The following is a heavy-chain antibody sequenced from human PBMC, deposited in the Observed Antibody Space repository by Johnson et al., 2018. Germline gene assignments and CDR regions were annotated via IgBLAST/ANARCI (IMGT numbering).Heavy chain of an antibody. CDR1: GFTFDDYA. V-gene: IGHV3-9*01. CDR2: ISWNSGSI. Sequence: EVQLVETVGGLVQPGRSLRLSCAASGFTFDDYAMHWVRQAPGKGLEWVSGISWNSGSIGYADSVKGRFTISRDNAKNSLYLQMNSLRAEDTALYYCAKIRSPDDDDSSGYDAFDIWGQGTMVTVSS. J-gene: IGHJ3*02. D-gene: IGHD3-22*01. CDR3: AKIRSPDDDDSSGYDAFDI.